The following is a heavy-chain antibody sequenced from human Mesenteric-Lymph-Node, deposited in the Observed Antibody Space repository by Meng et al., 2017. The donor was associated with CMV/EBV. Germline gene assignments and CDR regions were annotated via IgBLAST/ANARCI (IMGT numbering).Heavy chain of an antibody. CDR2: INPNSGGT. Sequence: ASVKVSCKASGYTFTGYYMHWVRQAPGQGLEWMGWINPNSGGTNYAQKFQGRVTMTRDTSISTAYMELSRLRSDDTAVYSCARDYIEHWSSTSCEDFDYWGQGTLVTVSS. V-gene: IGHV1-2*02. J-gene: IGHJ4*02. CDR1: GYTFTGYY. D-gene: IGHD2-2*01. CDR3: ARDYIEHWSSTSCEDFDY.